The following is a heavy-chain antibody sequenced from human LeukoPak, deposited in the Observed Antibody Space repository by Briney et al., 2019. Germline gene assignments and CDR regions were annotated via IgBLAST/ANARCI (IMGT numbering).Heavy chain of an antibody. CDR3: AREPPPAAGTDYYYMDV. CDR2: IYHSGST. CDR1: GYSISSGYY. D-gene: IGHD6-13*01. V-gene: IGHV4-38-2*02. J-gene: IGHJ6*03. Sequence: SETLSLTCTVSGYSISSGYYWGWIRQPPGKGLEWIGSIYHSGSTYYNPSLKSRVTISVDTSKNQFSLKLSSVTAADTAVYYCAREPPPAAGTDYYYMDVWGKGTTVTISS.